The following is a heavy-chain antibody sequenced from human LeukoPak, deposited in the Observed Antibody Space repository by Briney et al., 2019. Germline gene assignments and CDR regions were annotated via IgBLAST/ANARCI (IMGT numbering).Heavy chain of an antibody. V-gene: IGHV4-31*03. D-gene: IGHD6-13*01. J-gene: IGHJ4*02. Sequence: SETLSLTCTVSGGSISSGGYYWSWIRQHPGKGLEWIGYIYYSGSTYYNPSLKSRVTISVDTSKNQFSLKLSSVTTADTAVYYCGGGIAAAGSFDYWGQGTLVTVSS. CDR3: GGGIAAAGSFDY. CDR1: GGSISSGGYY. CDR2: IYYSGST.